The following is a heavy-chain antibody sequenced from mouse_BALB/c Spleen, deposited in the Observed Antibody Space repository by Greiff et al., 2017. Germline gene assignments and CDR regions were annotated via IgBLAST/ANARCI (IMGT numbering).Heavy chain of an antibody. CDR2: INPSSGYT. CDR1: GYTFTSYT. CDR3: AREYGNYGGYAMDY. V-gene: IGHV1-4*01. J-gene: IGHJ4*01. Sequence: VKLMESGAELARPGASVKMSCKASGYTFTSYTMHWVKQRPGQGLEWIGYINPSSGYTNYNQKFKDKATLTADKSSSTAYMQLSSLTSEDSAVYYCAREYGNYGGYAMDYWGQGTSVTVSS. D-gene: IGHD2-10*02.